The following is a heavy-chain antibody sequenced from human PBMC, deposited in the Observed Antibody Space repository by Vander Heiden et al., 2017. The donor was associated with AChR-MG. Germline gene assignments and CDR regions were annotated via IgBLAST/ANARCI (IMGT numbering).Heavy chain of an antibody. CDR3: ATSIAVAGPHDYYGWDV. J-gene: IGHJ6*02. V-gene: IGHV3-48*02. D-gene: IGHD6-19*01. Sequence: VQVVESGGVSVQPGGCVRLSCAASGVTFRSYGMNWLRQVPGKGLEWVSYISSSSRTISYADSVKGRFTSSRDNAKNSLYLQMNSLRDEDTAVYYCATSIAVAGPHDYYGWDVWGQGTTVTVSS. CDR2: ISSSSRTI. CDR1: GVTFRSYG.